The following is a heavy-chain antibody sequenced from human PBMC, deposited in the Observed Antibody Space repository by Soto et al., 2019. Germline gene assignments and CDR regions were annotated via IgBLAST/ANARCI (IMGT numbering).Heavy chain of an antibody. D-gene: IGHD6-25*01. CDR2: INWSGST. CDR1: GGSISSSFFY. J-gene: IGHJ5*01. CDR3: AESRSGYGNWFDS. V-gene: IGHV4-39*01. Sequence: SETLSLTCTVSGGSISSSFFYWGWIRQSPGKELEWIGNINWSGSTYYNPSLEGRVTISVDTSKNQFSLKVSSVTATDTAVYYCAESRSGYGNWFDSWGQGTLVTVSS.